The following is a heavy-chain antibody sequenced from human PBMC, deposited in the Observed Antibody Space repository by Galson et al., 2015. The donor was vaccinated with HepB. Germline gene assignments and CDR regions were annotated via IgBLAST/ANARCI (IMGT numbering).Heavy chain of an antibody. V-gene: IGHV3-30-3*01. CDR2: ISYDGSNK. CDR1: GFTFSSYA. J-gene: IGHJ6*02. D-gene: IGHD3-3*01. CDR3: ARDSRSDFWSGYYPYYYYGMDV. Sequence: SLRLSCAASGFTFSSYAMHWVRQAPGKGPEWVAVISYDGSNKYYADSVKGRFTISRDNSKNTLYLQMNSLRAEDTAVYYCARDSRSDFWSGYYPYYYYGMDVWGQGTTVTVSS.